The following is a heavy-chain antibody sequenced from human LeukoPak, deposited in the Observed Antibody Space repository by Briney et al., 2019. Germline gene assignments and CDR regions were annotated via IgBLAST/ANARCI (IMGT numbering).Heavy chain of an antibody. CDR3: VKDQLPGSGSYYGVGGS. J-gene: IGHJ5*02. D-gene: IGHD3-10*01. Sequence: GGSLRLSCSASGFTFSRYSMHWVRQVPGKGLDYVSHISTTGGNTYYADSVKGRFTISRDNSKNTLLLQMTSLRAEDTAVYYCVKDQLPGSGSYYGVGGSWGQGTLVTVSS. CDR2: ISTTGGNT. V-gene: IGHV3-64D*06. CDR1: GFTFSRYS.